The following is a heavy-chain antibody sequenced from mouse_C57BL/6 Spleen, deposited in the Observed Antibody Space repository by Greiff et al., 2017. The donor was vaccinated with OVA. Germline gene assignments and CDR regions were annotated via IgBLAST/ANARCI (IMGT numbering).Heavy chain of an antibody. CDR1: GYTFTSYW. V-gene: IGHV1-69*01. CDR2: IDPSDSYT. Sequence: QVQLQQPGAELVMPGASVKLSCKASGYTFTSYWMNWVKQRPGQGLEWIGEIDPSDSYTNYNQKFKGKSTLTVDKSSSTAYMQLSSLTSEDSAVDCCAGGLRSWFADWGQGTLVTVSA. J-gene: IGHJ3*01. D-gene: IGHD2-2*01. CDR3: AGGLRSWFAD.